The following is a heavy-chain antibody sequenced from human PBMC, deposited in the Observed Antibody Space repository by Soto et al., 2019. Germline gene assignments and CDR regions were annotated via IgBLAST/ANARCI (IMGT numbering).Heavy chain of an antibody. V-gene: IGHV3-11*05. Sequence: GGSLRLSCAASGFTFSDYYMSWIRQAPGKGLEIVSYISGTKSFTDYAGSVKGRFTISRDNAKNSLFLQMNTLRAEDTAVYYCARGIAAAARRPSGMDVWGQGTTVTVSS. CDR1: GFTFSDYY. CDR3: ARGIAAAARRPSGMDV. D-gene: IGHD6-13*01. CDR2: ISGTKSFT. J-gene: IGHJ6*02.